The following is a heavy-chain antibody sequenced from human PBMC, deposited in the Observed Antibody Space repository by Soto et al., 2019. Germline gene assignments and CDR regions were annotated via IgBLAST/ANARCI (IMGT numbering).Heavy chain of an antibody. Sequence: QVQLQESGPGLVKPSGTLSLTCTVSGGSMSSSNWWNWVRQSPGKGLEWIGGAHHSGRTNYNPSLQTIVTISVDKFQNPFSLKLTPVTAAATAVHYCARSEPTVLDCWGPGTLVSVS. CDR2: AHHSGRT. J-gene: IGHJ4*02. CDR3: ARSEPTVLDC. D-gene: IGHD4-17*01. V-gene: IGHV4-4*02. CDR1: GGSMSSSNW.